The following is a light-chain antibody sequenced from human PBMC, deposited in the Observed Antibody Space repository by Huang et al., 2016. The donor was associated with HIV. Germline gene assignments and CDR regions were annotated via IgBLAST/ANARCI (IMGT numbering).Light chain of an antibody. CDR2: DAS. CDR3: QQRGNWQLT. V-gene: IGKV3-11*01. Sequence: EIVLTQSPATLSLSPGERATLSCRASQGLATYLAWYQQKPGQAPRLLIYDASNRATGIPARFSGSGSGTDFTLTISSLEPEDFAVYYCQQRGNWQLTFGGGTKVEIK. CDR1: QGLATY. J-gene: IGKJ4*01.